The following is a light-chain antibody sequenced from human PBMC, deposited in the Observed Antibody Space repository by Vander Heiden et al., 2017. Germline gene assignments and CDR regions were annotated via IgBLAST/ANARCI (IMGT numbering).Light chain of an antibody. CDR2: KAC. CDR3: QQYNSYSPSWT. V-gene: IGKV1-5*03. Sequence: DIQMTPSPSTLSASVGDRVTITCRASQSISSWLAWYQQKPGKAPKLLIYKACSLESGVPSRFSGSGSGTEFTRTISSLQPDDFATYYCQQYNSYSPSWTFGQGTKVEIK. CDR1: QSISSW. J-gene: IGKJ1*01.